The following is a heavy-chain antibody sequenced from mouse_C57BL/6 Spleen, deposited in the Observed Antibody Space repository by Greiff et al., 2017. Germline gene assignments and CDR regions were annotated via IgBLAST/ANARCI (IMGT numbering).Heavy chain of an antibody. J-gene: IGHJ1*03. D-gene: IGHD2-5*01. CDR3: ARYSNYVRWYFDV. Sequence: QVQLQQSGPELVKPGASVKISCKASGYTFTDYYINWVKQRPGQGLEWIGWLYPGSGNTKYNEKFKGKATLTVDTSSSTAYMQLSSLTSEDSAVYFCARYSNYVRWYFDVGGTGTTVTVSS. CDR2: LYPGSGNT. V-gene: IGHV1-84*01. CDR1: GYTFTDYY.